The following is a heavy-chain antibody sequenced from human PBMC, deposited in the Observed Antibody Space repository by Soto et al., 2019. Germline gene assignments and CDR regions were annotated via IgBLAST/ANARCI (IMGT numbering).Heavy chain of an antibody. Sequence: SETLSLTCTVSGGSISSYYWSWIRQPPGKGLEWIGYIYYSGSTNYNPSLKSRVTISVDTSKNQFSLKLSSVTAADTAVYYCARYHSSSPGAWYYFDYWGQGTLVTVSS. D-gene: IGHD6-6*01. V-gene: IGHV4-59*01. CDR1: GGSISSYY. J-gene: IGHJ4*02. CDR2: IYYSGST. CDR3: ARYHSSSPGAWYYFDY.